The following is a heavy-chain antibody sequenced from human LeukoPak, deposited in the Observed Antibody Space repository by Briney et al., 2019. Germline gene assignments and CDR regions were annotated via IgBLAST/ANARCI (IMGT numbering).Heavy chain of an antibody. D-gene: IGHD3-10*01. V-gene: IGHV3-23*01. CDR1: GFTFSSYA. J-gene: IGHJ4*02. Sequence: PGGSLSLSCAAAGFTFSSYAMSWVRLAPGKGLEWVSAISGSGGSTYYADSVKGRFTISIDNSKDTLYLQMNSLRAEDTAVYYCAKGYYYGSGSAFDYWGQGTLVTVSS. CDR3: AKGYYYGSGSAFDY. CDR2: ISGSGGST.